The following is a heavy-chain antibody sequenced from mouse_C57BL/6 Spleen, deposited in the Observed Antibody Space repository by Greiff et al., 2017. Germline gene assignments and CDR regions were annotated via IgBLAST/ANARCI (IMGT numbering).Heavy chain of an antibody. V-gene: IGHV1-15*01. Sequence: VQLQQSGAELVRPGASVTLSCKASGYTFTDYEMHWVKQTPVHGLEWIGAIDPETGGTAYNQKFKGKAILTADKSSSTAYMELRRLTSEDSAVYYCTRYDYEAMDYWGQGTSVTVSS. CDR2: IDPETGGT. CDR3: TRYDYEAMDY. CDR1: GYTFTDYE. J-gene: IGHJ4*01.